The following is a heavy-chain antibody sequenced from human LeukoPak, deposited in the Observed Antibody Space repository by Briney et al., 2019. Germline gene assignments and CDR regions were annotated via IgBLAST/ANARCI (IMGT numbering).Heavy chain of an antibody. D-gene: IGHD7-27*01. CDR3: AKDGGLWVSAHWGDS. CDR1: GFTFSSYT. CDR2: ITTSDGNT. Sequence: GGSLRLSCAASGFTFSSYTMSWVRQAPGKGLEWVSTITTSDGNTYYADSVKGRFTVSRDNSKNTLYLQMNSLRAEDTSVYYCAKDGGLWVSAHWGDSWGRGTLVTVSS. J-gene: IGHJ4*02. V-gene: IGHV3-23*01.